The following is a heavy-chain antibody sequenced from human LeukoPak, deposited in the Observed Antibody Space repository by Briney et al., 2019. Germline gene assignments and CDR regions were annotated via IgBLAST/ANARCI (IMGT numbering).Heavy chain of an antibody. CDR1: GGSISGYY. CDR2: IYSSGST. J-gene: IGHJ4*02. D-gene: IGHD3-10*01. V-gene: IGHV4-59*01. Sequence: SETLSLTCTISGGSISGYYWSRIRQPPGKGLEWIGFIYSSGSTDYKPSLKSRITISVDTSKNQFSLKLNSVTAADTAVYYCARHYGSGTYPLDYWGRGTLVTVSS. CDR3: ARHYGSGTYPLDY.